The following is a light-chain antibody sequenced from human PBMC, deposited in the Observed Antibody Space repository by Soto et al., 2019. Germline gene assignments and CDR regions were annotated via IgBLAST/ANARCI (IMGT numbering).Light chain of an antibody. CDR2: DAS. J-gene: IGKJ1*01. V-gene: IGKV1-5*01. CDR3: QQYNSYSQT. CDR1: QSISSW. Sequence: DIQMTQSPSTLFASVVDRFTITFRASQSISSWLAWYQQKPGKAPKLLIYDASSLESGVPSRFSGSGSGTEFTLTISSLQPDDFATYYCQQYNSYSQTFGQGTKVDIK.